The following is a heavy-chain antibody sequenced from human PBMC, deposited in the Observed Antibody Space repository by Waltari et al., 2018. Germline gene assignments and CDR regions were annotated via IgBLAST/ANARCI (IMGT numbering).Heavy chain of an antibody. CDR1: GFTFDDYG. CDR3: ARVGGSGWYYWFDP. Sequence: EVQLVESGGGVVRPGGSLRLSCAASGFTFDDYGMSWVRQAPGKGLEWVSGINWNGGSTGDADSVKGRFTIARDNAKNSLYLQMNSLRAEDTALYHCARVGGSGWYYWFDPWGQGTLVTVSS. V-gene: IGHV3-20*01. CDR2: INWNGGST. D-gene: IGHD6-19*01. J-gene: IGHJ5*02.